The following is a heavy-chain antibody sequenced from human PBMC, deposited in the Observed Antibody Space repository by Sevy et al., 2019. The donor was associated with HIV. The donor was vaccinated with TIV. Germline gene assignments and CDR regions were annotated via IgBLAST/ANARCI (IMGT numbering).Heavy chain of an antibody. J-gene: IGHJ4*02. V-gene: IGHV1-46*01. CDR3: ARGLRTSDYGDYDLDY. Sequence: ASVKVSCKASGYTFTSYYMHWVRQAPGQGLEWMGIINPSGGSTSYAQKFQGRVTMTRDTSTSTVYMELSSLRSEDTAVYYCARGLRTSDYGDYDLDYWGQGTLVTVSS. D-gene: IGHD4-17*01. CDR1: GYTFTSYY. CDR2: INPSGGST.